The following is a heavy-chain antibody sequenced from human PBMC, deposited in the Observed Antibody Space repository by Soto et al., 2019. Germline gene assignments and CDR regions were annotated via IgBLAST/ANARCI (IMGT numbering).Heavy chain of an antibody. V-gene: IGHV4-59*01. D-gene: IGHD3-10*01. Sequence: PSETLFLTCTVSGGSISSYYWSWIRQPPGKGLEWIGYIYYSGSTNYNPSLKSRVTISVDTSKNQFSLKLSSVTAADTAVYYCARVKEFGEFRNYYYYYGMDVWGQGTTVTVSS. CDR1: GGSISSYY. CDR2: IYYSGST. J-gene: IGHJ6*02. CDR3: ARVKEFGEFRNYYYYYGMDV.